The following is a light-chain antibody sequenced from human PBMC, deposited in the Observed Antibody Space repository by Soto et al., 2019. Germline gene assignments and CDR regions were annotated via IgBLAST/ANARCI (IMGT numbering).Light chain of an antibody. Sequence: QSALTQPPSVSGTPGQRVTIYCSGSSSNVGVNYVYWYQHFPGTVPKLLIQTNDQRPSGVPDRFSGSKSGTSASLAISGLRSEDEADYYCAAWDGSLSGRVFGGGTKVTVL. CDR2: TND. CDR1: SSNVGVNY. J-gene: IGLJ3*02. V-gene: IGLV1-47*02. CDR3: AAWDGSLSGRV.